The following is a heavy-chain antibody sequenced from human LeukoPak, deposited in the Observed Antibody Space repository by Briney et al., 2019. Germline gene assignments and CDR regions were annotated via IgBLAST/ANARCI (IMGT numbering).Heavy chain of an antibody. D-gene: IGHD3-22*01. Sequence: SETLSLTCTVSGGSISSYYWSWIRQPPGKGLEWIGYIYYSGSTNYNPSLKSRVTISVDTSKNQFSLKLSSVTAADTAVYYCARDGYYYDSSGYHDAFGIWGQGTMVTVSS. V-gene: IGHV4-59*01. CDR1: GGSISSYY. CDR2: IYYSGST. J-gene: IGHJ3*02. CDR3: ARDGYYYDSSGYHDAFGI.